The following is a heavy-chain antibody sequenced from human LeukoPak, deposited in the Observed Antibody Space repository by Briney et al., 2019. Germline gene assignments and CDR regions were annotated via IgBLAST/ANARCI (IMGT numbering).Heavy chain of an antibody. CDR2: ISWNSGSI. CDR3: AKDRDYYGSGSFDY. D-gene: IGHD3-10*01. CDR1: GFTFDDYA. Sequence: GRSLRLSCAASGFTFDDYAMHLVRQAPGKGLAWVSGISWNSGSIGYADSVKGRFTISRDNAKNSLYLQMNSLRAEDMALYYCAKDRDYYGSGSFDYWGQGTLVTVSS. V-gene: IGHV3-9*03. J-gene: IGHJ4*02.